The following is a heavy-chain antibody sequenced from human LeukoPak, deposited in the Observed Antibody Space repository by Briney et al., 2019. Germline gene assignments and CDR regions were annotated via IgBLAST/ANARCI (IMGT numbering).Heavy chain of an antibody. D-gene: IGHD3-22*01. J-gene: IGHJ5*02. CDR2: IIPIFGTA. CDR3: ARDLVDSSGSHLNWFDP. Sequence: SVKVSCKASGGTFSSYAISWVRQAPGQGLEWMGGIIPIFGTANYAQKFQGRVTITTDESTSTAYMELSSLRSEDTAVYYYARDLVDSSGSHLNWFDPWGQGTLVTVSS. CDR1: GGTFSSYA. V-gene: IGHV1-69*05.